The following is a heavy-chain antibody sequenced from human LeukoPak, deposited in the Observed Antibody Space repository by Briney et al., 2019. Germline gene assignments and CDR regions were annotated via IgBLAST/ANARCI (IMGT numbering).Heavy chain of an antibody. V-gene: IGHV1-69*13. J-gene: IGHJ6*02. Sequence: SVKVSCKASGGTFSSYAISWVRQAPGQGLEWMGGIIPIFGTANYAQKFQGRVTITADESTSTAYMELSSLRSEDTAVYYCALGYYNSSGYYYWMDYYGMDVWGQGTTVTVSS. CDR1: GGTFSSYA. CDR3: ALGYYNSSGYYYWMDYYGMDV. D-gene: IGHD3-22*01. CDR2: IIPIFGTA.